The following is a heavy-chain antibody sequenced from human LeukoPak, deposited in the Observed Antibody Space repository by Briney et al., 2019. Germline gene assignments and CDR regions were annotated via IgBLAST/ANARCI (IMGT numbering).Heavy chain of an antibody. Sequence: GGSLRLTCAASGFTFISYTMNWVRQAPGKGLEWVSYITSSSSAKYYADSVKGRFTISRDNAENSLYLQMNSLRAEDTAVYYCTRDQEGSDYWGQGTLVTVSS. J-gene: IGHJ4*02. CDR2: ITSSSSAK. CDR3: TRDQEGSDY. V-gene: IGHV3-48*01. CDR1: GFTFISYT.